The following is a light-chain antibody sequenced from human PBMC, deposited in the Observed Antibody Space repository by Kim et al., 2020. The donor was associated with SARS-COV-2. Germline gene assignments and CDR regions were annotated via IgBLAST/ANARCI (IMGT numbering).Light chain of an antibody. CDR3: QQYNSAPWT. J-gene: IGKJ1*01. V-gene: IGKV1-27*01. CDR2: AAS. Sequence: SGSVGDRVTITCRASQGISYYLAWYQQKPGKVPKMLVSAASTLHSGVPSRFGGSGSGTDFTLTIISLQPEDVATYYCQQYNSAPWTFGQGTKLEI. CDR1: QGISYY.